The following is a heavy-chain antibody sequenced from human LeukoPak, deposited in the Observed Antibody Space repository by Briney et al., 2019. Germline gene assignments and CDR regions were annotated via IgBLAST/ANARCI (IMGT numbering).Heavy chain of an antibody. D-gene: IGHD3-22*01. J-gene: IGHJ2*01. CDR3: ARQGDDSSGYYYVGYWYFDL. CDR2: IYYSGSS. Sequence: PSETLSLTCTVSGGSISSGGYYWTWIREHPGKGLECVGYIYYSGSSYYNPSLKSRVTISVDTSKSQFSLKLSSVTAADTAVYYCARQGDDSSGYYYVGYWYFDLWGRGTLVTVSS. V-gene: IGHV4-31*03. CDR1: GGSISSGGYY.